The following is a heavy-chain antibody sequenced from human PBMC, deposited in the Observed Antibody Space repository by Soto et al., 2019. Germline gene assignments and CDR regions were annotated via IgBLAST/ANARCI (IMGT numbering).Heavy chain of an antibody. CDR3: AREDGITIFGVVIINRSWFDP. Sequence: PSQTLSLTCAISGDSVSSNSAAWNWIRQSPSRGLEWLGRTYYRSKWYNDYAVSVKSRITINPDTSKNQFSLQLNSVTPEDTAVYYCAREDGITIFGVVIINRSWFDPWGQGTLVTVSS. CDR2: TYYRSKWYN. D-gene: IGHD3-3*01. V-gene: IGHV6-1*01. J-gene: IGHJ5*02. CDR1: GDSVSSNSAA.